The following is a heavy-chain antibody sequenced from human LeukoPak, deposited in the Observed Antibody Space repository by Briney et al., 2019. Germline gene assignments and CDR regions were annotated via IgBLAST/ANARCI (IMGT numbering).Heavy chain of an antibody. CDR2: ISAYNGNT. CDR1: GYTFTSYG. D-gene: IGHD2-2*01. CDR3: ARDQCSSTSCYYNYMDV. J-gene: IGHJ6*03. Sequence: ASVKVSCKASGYTFTSYGISWVRQAPGQGLEWMGWISAYNGNTNYAQKVQGRVTMTTDTSTSTAYMELRSLRSDDTAVYYCARDQCSSTSCYYNYMDVWGKGTTVTISS. V-gene: IGHV1-18*01.